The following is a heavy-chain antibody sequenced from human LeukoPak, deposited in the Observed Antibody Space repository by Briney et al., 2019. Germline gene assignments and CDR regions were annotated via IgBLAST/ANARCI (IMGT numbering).Heavy chain of an antibody. CDR1: GYTFTSYY. CDR3: ARPHIKTTVTSRYYYYYYMDV. CDR2: INPSGGST. Sequence: GASVKVSCKASGYTFTSYYMHWVRRAPGQGLEWMGIINPSGGSTSYAQKFQGRVTMTRDMSTSTVYMELSSLRSEDTAVYYCARPHIKTTVTSRYYYYYYMDVWGKGTTVTVSS. V-gene: IGHV1-46*01. J-gene: IGHJ6*03. D-gene: IGHD4-17*01.